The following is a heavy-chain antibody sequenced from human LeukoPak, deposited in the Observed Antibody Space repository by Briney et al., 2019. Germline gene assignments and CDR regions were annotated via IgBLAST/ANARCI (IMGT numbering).Heavy chain of an antibody. CDR1: GFTTSSYT. J-gene: IGHJ4*02. Sequence: GGSLRLSCAAPGFTTSSYTMRLVRQAPGKGLESVSAMSSDGGNTYYANSVKGRFTISRDNSWNTLYLQMDSLRAEDMAVYYCAREGSPGTYDYWGQGTLVTVSS. D-gene: IGHD6-13*01. CDR2: MSSDGGNT. V-gene: IGHV3-64*01. CDR3: AREGSPGTYDY.